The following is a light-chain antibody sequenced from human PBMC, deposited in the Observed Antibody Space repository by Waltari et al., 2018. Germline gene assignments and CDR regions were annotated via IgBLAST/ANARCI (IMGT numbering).Light chain of an antibody. CDR1: KLGNKF. CDR3: QAWDSSAVV. Sequence: SYELTLPPSLSVSPGQTASITCSGDKLGNKFASWYRQKPGQSPVVVIYRDKKRPSGIPERISGSNSGNTATLTISETQAMDEADYYCQAWDSSAVVFGGGTKLTVL. J-gene: IGLJ2*01. V-gene: IGLV3-1*01. CDR2: RDK.